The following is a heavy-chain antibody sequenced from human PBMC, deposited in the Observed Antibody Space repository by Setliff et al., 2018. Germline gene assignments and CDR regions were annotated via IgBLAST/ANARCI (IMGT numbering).Heavy chain of an antibody. CDR2: IRVYDGYT. CDR3: ARDLDYQYYYDSSVRDAFDI. V-gene: IGHV1-18*01. J-gene: IGHJ3*02. CDR1: GYMFTTYG. D-gene: IGHD3-22*01. Sequence: GASVKVSCKTSGYMFTTYGISWVRQDPGQGLEWMRWIRVYDGYTDYAQKFQGRVTMTRDTSTSTAYMEVRSLRSDDKAVYYCARDLDYQYYYDSSVRDAFDIWGKGTMVTVSS.